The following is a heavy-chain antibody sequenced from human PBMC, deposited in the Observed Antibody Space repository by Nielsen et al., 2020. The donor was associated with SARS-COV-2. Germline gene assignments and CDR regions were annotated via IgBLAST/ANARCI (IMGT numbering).Heavy chain of an antibody. D-gene: IGHD6-13*01. J-gene: IGHJ4*02. CDR2: ISSSSSYT. V-gene: IGHV3-11*05. CDR1: GLTFSDYY. Sequence: GESLKISCAASGLTFSDYYMSWIRQAPGKGLEWVSYISSSSSYTNYADSVKGRFTISRDNAKNSLYLQMNSLRAEDTAVYYCARVDSSSWYYFDYWGQGTLVTVSS. CDR3: ARVDSSSWYYFDY.